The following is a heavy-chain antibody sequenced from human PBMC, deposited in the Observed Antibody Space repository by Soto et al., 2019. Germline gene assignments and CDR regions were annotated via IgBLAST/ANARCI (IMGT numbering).Heavy chain of an antibody. CDR3: ARGGMVRGASPYYYYMDV. J-gene: IGHJ6*03. D-gene: IGHD3-10*01. V-gene: IGHV5-51*01. Sequence: GESLKISCKGSGYSFTSYWIGWVRQMPGKGLEWMGIIYPGDSDTRYSPSFQGQVTISADKSISTAYLQWSSLKASDTAMYYCARGGMVRGASPYYYYMDVWGKGTKVTVSS. CDR1: GYSFTSYW. CDR2: IYPGDSDT.